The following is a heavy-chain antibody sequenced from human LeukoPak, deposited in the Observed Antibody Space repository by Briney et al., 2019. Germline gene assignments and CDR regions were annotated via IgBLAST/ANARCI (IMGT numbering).Heavy chain of an antibody. CDR3: TTFADFWSPHSFDC. J-gene: IGHJ4*02. CDR2: IKGTSEGGGT. Sequence: GGSLRLSCSASGFIFWNVWMSWFRQAPGKGLEWLGRIKGTSEGGGTEYSEAVQGRFTMSRDDSTSTLFLQMNSLKSEDTAVYYCTTFADFWSPHSFDCWGQGTLVTVSS. D-gene: IGHD3-3*01. CDR1: GFIFWNVW. V-gene: IGHV3-15*01.